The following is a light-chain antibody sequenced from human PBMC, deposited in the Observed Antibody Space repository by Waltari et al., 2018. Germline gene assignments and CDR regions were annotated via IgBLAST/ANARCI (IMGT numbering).Light chain of an antibody. CDR3: QQYGSSPWT. J-gene: IGKJ1*01. Sequence: EIVLPQSPGTLSLSTGERATLSCRASQSVSSSYLAWYQQKPGQAPRVLIHGASNRATGIPDRFSGSGSGTDFTLTISRLEPEDFAVYYCQQYGSSPWTFGQGTKVEIK. V-gene: IGKV3-20*01. CDR1: QSVSSSY. CDR2: GAS.